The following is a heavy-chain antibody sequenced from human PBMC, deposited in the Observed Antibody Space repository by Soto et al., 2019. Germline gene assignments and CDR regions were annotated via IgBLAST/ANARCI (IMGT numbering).Heavy chain of an antibody. J-gene: IGHJ4*02. CDR1: GFTFSTYW. CDR2: ISGDGSST. Sequence: EVQLVESGGGLVQPGGSLRLSCAASGFTFSTYWMHWVRQAPGKGLVWVSRISGDGSSTSYADSVKGRFTISRDNARNTLFLQMNSLTAEDTAVYYCARGGMEPVDYWGQGNLVTVSS. D-gene: IGHD1-26*01. V-gene: IGHV3-74*01. CDR3: ARGGMEPVDY.